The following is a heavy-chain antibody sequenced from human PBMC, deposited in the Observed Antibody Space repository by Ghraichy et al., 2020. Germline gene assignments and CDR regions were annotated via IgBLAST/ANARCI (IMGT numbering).Heavy chain of an antibody. J-gene: IGHJ4*02. D-gene: IGHD6-19*01. CDR1: GGSISSYY. CDR3: ASQYSSGWYAPDY. CDR2: IYYSGST. V-gene: IGHV4-59*08. Sequence: SQTLSLTCTVSGGSISSYYWSWIRQPPWKGLEWIGYIYYSGSTNYNPSLKSRVTISVDTSKNQFSLKLSSVTAADTAVYYCASQYSSGWYAPDYWGQGTLVTVSS.